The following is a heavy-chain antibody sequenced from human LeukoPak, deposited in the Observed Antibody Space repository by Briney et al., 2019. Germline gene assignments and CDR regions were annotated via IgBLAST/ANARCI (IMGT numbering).Heavy chain of an antibody. V-gene: IGHV1-18*01. Sequence: ASVKVSCKASGYTFTTYGISWVRLAPGQGLEWMGWISAYNSNTNYAQKLQGRVTMTTDTSTSTAYMELRSLRSDDTAVYYCARGSQYGQYYYFDYWGQGTLVTVSS. CDR3: ARGSQYGQYYYFDY. D-gene: IGHD2-8*01. CDR2: ISAYNSNT. CDR1: GYTFTTYG. J-gene: IGHJ4*02.